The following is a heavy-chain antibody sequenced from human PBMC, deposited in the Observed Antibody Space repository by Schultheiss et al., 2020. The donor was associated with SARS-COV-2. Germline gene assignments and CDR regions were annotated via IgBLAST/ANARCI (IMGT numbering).Heavy chain of an antibody. J-gene: IGHJ6*02. Sequence: SETLSLTCTVSGGSISSGGYYWSWIRQPPGKGLEWIGEINHSGSTNYNPSLRSRVTISIDKSKNQLSLNLNSVTAADTAVYYCARGLHSSVWYEGYMDVWGQGTTVTVSS. CDR1: GGSISSGGYY. CDR2: INHSGST. D-gene: IGHD6-19*01. V-gene: IGHV4-39*07. CDR3: ARGLHSSVWYEGYMDV.